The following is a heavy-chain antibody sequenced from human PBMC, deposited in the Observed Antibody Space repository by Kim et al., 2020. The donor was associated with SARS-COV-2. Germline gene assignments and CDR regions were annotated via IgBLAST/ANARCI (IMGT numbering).Heavy chain of an antibody. D-gene: IGHD2-15*01. CDR3: ARASFHLDIVVVVAATPAWFDP. Sequence: SETLSLTCAVYGGSFSGYYWSWIRQPPGKGLEWIGEINHSGSTNYNPSLKSRVTISVDTSKNQFSLKLSSVTAADTAVYYCARASFHLDIVVVVAATPAWFDPWGQGTLVTVSS. J-gene: IGHJ5*02. CDR2: INHSGST. V-gene: IGHV4-34*01. CDR1: GGSFSGYY.